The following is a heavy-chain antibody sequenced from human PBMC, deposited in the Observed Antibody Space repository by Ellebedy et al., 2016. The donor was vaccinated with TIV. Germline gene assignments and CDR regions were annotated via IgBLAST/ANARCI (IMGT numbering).Heavy chain of an antibody. V-gene: IGHV4-59*01. CDR2: IYYSGST. CDR3: ERGSGWDRFDY. CDR1: GCPISSYY. D-gene: IGHD6-19*01. Sequence: MPSETLSLTCTVSGCPISSYYWSWIRQPPGKGLEWFGYIYYSGSTNYNPSLKSRVTIAVDTSKKQISLKLSSVTAADTAVYYCERGSGWDRFDYWGQGTLVTVSS. J-gene: IGHJ4*02.